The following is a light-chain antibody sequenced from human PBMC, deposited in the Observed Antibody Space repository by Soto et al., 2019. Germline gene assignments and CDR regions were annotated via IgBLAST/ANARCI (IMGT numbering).Light chain of an antibody. V-gene: IGLV2-8*01. Sequence: QSALTQPPSASGSPGQSVTISCTGTSSDVGGYNYVSWYQQHPGKAPKLMIYELSKPPSEVADRISGSKAGNTASLTVSGIQADDEADYYCSSYAGSNFYVVFGGGTKLTVL. CDR3: SSYAGSNFYVV. CDR2: ELS. J-gene: IGLJ2*01. CDR1: SSDVGGYNY.